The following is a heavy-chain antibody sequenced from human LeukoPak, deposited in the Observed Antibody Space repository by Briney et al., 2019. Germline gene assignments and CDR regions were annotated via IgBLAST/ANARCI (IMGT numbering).Heavy chain of an antibody. D-gene: IGHD5-18*01. Sequence: GASVKVSCKASAYTFTGYHIHWVRQAPGQGLEWMGWMNPNSGDTNYAQKFQGWVTMTRDTSISTAYMELTRLTSDDTAVYYCARKGPGIQLWLQDYWGQGTLVTVSS. CDR3: ARKGPGIQLWLQDY. V-gene: IGHV1-2*04. J-gene: IGHJ4*02. CDR1: AYTFTGYH. CDR2: MNPNSGDT.